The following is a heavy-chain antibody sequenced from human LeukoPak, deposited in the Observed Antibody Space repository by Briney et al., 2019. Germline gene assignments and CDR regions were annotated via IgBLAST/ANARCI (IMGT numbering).Heavy chain of an antibody. D-gene: IGHD3-22*01. J-gene: IGHJ4*02. Sequence: GRSLRLSCAASGFTFSSYGMHWVRQAPGKGLEWVAVISYDGSNKYYADSVKGRFTISRDNSKNTLYLQMNSLRAEDTAVYYCASLIITTIFDYWGQGTLVTVSS. CDR2: ISYDGSNK. CDR3: ASLIITTIFDY. CDR1: GFTFSSYG. V-gene: IGHV3-30*03.